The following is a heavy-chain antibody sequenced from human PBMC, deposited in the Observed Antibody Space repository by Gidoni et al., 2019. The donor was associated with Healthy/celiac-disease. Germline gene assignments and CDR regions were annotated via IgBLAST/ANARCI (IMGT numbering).Heavy chain of an antibody. CDR3: ARGGIQPVYSRRYYYYMDV. CDR2: IIPIFGTA. CDR1: GGTFSSYA. D-gene: IGHD4-4*01. V-gene: IGHV1-69*06. Sequence: QVQLVQSGAEVKKPGSSVKVSCKASGGTFSSYAISWVRQAPGQGLEWMGGIIPIFGTANYAQKFQGRVTITADKSTSTAYMELSSLRSEDTAVYYCARGGIQPVYSRRYYYYMDVWGKGTTVTVSS. J-gene: IGHJ6*03.